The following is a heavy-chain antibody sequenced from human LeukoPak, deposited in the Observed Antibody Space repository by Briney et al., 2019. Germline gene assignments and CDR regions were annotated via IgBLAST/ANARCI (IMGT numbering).Heavy chain of an antibody. CDR2: ISGSGGKT. J-gene: IGHJ4*02. Sequence: GGSLRLSCAASGFSVSTYAMSWVRQAPGKGLEWVSGISGSGGKTYYVDSVRGRFTISRDNVKNTLSLQMKSLRAEDTAVYYCAKWDVQLIPGPTRVRNDEGSFFDYWGQGTLVTVSS. D-gene: IGHD1-1*01. CDR3: AKWDVQLIPGPTRVRNDEGSFFDY. V-gene: IGHV3-23*01. CDR1: GFSVSTYA.